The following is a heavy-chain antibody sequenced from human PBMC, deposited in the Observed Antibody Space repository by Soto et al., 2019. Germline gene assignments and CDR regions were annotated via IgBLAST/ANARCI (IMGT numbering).Heavy chain of an antibody. CDR3: ARDWIDYGDFSAFDI. CDR1: EFTFRNYG. CDR2: IWYDGSNI. D-gene: IGHD4-17*01. J-gene: IGHJ3*02. V-gene: IGHV3-33*01. Sequence: GGSLRISCAASEFTFRNYGMHRVRQAPGKGLEWVADIWYDGSNIYYADSVKGRFTISRDNSKNTLYLQMNSLRAEDTALYYCARDWIDYGDFSAFDIWGQGTMVTVSS.